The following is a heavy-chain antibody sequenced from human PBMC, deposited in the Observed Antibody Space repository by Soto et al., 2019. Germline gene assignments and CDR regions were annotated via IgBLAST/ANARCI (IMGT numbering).Heavy chain of an antibody. D-gene: IGHD2-15*01. V-gene: IGHV4-30-4*01. CDR1: GGSISSGDYY. J-gene: IGHJ6*02. CDR3: ARERGYCSGGSCYPAPSYGMDV. Sequence: QVQLQESGPGLVKPSQTLSLTCTVSGGSISSGDYYWSWIRQPPGKGLEWIGYIYYSGSTYYNPSLKSRVTTSVDTSKNQFSLKLSSVTAADTAVYYCARERGYCSGGSCYPAPSYGMDVWGQGTTVTVSS. CDR2: IYYSGST.